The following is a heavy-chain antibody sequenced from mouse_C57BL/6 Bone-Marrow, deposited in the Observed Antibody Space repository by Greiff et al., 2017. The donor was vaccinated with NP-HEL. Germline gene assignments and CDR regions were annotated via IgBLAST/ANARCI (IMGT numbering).Heavy chain of an antibody. CDR2: INPSTGGT. J-gene: IGHJ1*03. CDR3: ASSNYVKKTLGYIDV. D-gene: IGHD2-5*01. V-gene: IGHV1-42*01. CDR1: GYSFTGYY. Sequence: VQLQQSGPELVKPGASVKISCKASGYSFTGYYMNWVKQSPEKSLEWIGEINPSTGGTTYNQKFKAKATLTVDKSSSTAYMQLKSLTSEDSAVYYCASSNYVKKTLGYIDVWGTGTTVTVSS.